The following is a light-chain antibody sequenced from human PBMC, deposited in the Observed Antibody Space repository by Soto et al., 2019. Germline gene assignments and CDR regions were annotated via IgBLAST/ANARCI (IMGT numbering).Light chain of an antibody. V-gene: IGLV1-40*01. CDR2: GNS. Sequence: QPVLTQPPSVSGAPGQRVTISCTGSSSNIGAGYDVHWYQQLPGTAPKLLIYGNSNRPSGVPDRFSGSKSGTSASLAITGLQAEDEADYSCQSYDSSLSGWLFGGGTKLTVL. J-gene: IGLJ3*02. CDR3: QSYDSSLSGWL. CDR1: SSNIGAGYD.